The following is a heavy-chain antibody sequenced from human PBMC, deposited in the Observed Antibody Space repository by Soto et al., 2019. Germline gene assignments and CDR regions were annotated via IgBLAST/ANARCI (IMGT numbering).Heavy chain of an antibody. CDR1: GDSVSNNSAA. CDR3: ARGEQYSGRIFDY. V-gene: IGHV6-1*01. D-gene: IGHD1-26*01. J-gene: IGHJ4*02. CDR2: TYYRSKWYN. Sequence: QTLSLTCGIAGDSVSNNSAAWNWLRQSPSRGLEWLGRTYYRSKWYNDYAVSVESRITINPDTSKNHFSLQLNFVTPEDTAVYFCARGEQYSGRIFDYWGQGTLVIVS.